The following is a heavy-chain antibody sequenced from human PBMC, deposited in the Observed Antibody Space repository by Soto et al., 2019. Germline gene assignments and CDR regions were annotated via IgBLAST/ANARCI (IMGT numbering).Heavy chain of an antibody. CDR3: AKDYELDY. CDR1: GFTLSAYY. J-gene: IGHJ4*02. CDR2: ISYGSTHT. Sequence: PGGSLRLSCAASGFTLSAYYMSWIRQAPGKGLEWVSYISYGSTHTNYADSVKGRFTISRDNAKRSLYLQMDNLRAEDTAVYYCAKDYELDYWGQGTLVTVSS. V-gene: IGHV3-11*06. D-gene: IGHD2-2*01.